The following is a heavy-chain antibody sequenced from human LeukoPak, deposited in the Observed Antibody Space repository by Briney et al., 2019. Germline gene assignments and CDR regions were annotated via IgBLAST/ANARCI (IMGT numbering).Heavy chain of an antibody. J-gene: IGHJ3*02. Sequence: PGGSLRLSCAASGFTFSSYSMNWVRQAPGKGLEWVSYISSSSSTIYYADSVKGRFTISRDNAKNSLYLQMNSLRAEDTAVYYCARDYIDHWFWDSDPGRSKDAFDIWGQGTMVTVSS. CDR1: GFTFSSYS. CDR3: ARDYIDHWFWDSDPGRSKDAFDI. D-gene: IGHD3-10*01. V-gene: IGHV3-48*04. CDR2: ISSSSSTI.